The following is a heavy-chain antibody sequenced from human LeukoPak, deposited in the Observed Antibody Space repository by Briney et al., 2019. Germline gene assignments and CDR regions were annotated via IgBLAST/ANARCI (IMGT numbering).Heavy chain of an antibody. D-gene: IGHD4-11*01. J-gene: IGHJ5*02. CDR3: ARTPTTVEGWFDP. Sequence: SQTLSLTWAISGDSVSSNSAAWNWIRQSPSRGPEWLGRTYYRSKWYNDYAVSLKSRITINTDTSKNQFSLQLNSVTPEDTAVYYCARTPTTVEGWFDPWGQGTLVTVSS. CDR1: GDSVSSNSAA. V-gene: IGHV6-1*01. CDR2: TYYRSKWYN.